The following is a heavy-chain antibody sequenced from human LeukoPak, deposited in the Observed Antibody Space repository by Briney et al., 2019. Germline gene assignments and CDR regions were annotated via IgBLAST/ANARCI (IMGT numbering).Heavy chain of an antibody. V-gene: IGHV4-34*01. CDR1: GGSFSGYY. Sequence: PSETLSLTCAVYGGSFSGYYWSWIRQPPGKGLEWIGEINHSGSTNYNPSLKSRVTISVDTSKNQFSLKLSSVTAADTAVYYCARLGGIVVPAAMVWYFDLWGRGTLVTVSS. CDR3: ARLGGIVVPAAMVWYFDL. J-gene: IGHJ2*01. D-gene: IGHD2-2*01. CDR2: INHSGST.